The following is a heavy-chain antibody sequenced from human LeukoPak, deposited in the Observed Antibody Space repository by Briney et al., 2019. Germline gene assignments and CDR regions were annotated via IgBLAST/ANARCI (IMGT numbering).Heavy chain of an antibody. V-gene: IGHV3-30*02. CDR2: IWYDGSNR. Sequence: GGSLRLSCAASGFTFSSYGMYWVRQAPGKGLEWVALIWYDGSNRYCADSVKGRFTISRDNSKNTLYLQMNSLRAEDTAVYYCARAHYDSSGYYRTYYFDYWGQGTLVTVSS. D-gene: IGHD3-22*01. CDR3: ARAHYDSSGYYRTYYFDY. J-gene: IGHJ4*02. CDR1: GFTFSSYG.